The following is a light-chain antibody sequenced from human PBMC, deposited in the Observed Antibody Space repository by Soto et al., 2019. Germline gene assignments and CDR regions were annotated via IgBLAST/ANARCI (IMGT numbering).Light chain of an antibody. CDR1: QSISSY. J-gene: IGKJ1*01. CDR3: QQRYSTLSWT. V-gene: IGKV1-39*01. Sequence: DIQMTQSPSYLSASVCDRVTLTCRASQSISSYLNWYQQKPGKAPTLLIYAASSLQSGVPSRFSGSGSGTDFTLTISSLQPEDFATYYCQQRYSTLSWTVGQGTKVDIK. CDR2: AAS.